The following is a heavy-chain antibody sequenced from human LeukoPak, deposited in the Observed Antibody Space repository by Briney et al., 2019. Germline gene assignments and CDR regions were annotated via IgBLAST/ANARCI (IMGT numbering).Heavy chain of an antibody. CDR1: GYSFTSYW. V-gene: IGHV5-51*01. CDR3: ARAPLHEYGDYGWFDP. D-gene: IGHD4-17*01. CDR2: IYPGDSDT. Sequence: GASLKISCKGSGYSFTSYWIGWVRQMPGKGLEWMGIIYPGDSDTKYSPSFQGQVSISADKSISTAYLQWSSLKASDTAMYYCARAPLHEYGDYGWFDPWGQGTLVTVSS. J-gene: IGHJ5*02.